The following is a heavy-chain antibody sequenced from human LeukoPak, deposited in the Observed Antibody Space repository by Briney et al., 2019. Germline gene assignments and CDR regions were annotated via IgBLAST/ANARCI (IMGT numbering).Heavy chain of an antibody. CDR1: GGTFSSYA. CDR3: ARREGSMVRGGLYYYYMDV. Sequence: SVKVSCKASGGTFSSYAISWVRQAPGQGLEWMGGIIPIFGTANYAQKFQGRVTITADESTSTAYMELSSLRSEDTAVYYCARREGSMVRGGLYYYYMDVWGKGTTVTISS. V-gene: IGHV1-69*13. J-gene: IGHJ6*03. CDR2: IIPIFGTA. D-gene: IGHD3-10*01.